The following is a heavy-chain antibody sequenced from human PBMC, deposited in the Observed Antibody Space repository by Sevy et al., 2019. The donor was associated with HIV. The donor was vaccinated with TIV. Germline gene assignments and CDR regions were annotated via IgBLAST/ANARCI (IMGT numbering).Heavy chain of an antibody. CDR2: INSDGSST. Sequence: GGSLRLSCAASGFTFSSYWMHWVRQAPGKGLVWVSRINSDGSSTSYADSVKGRFTISRDNAKNTLYLQTNSLRAEDTAVYYCARDRGYYYYYMDVWGKGTTVTVSS. D-gene: IGHD3-10*01. V-gene: IGHV3-74*01. CDR1: GFTFSSYW. J-gene: IGHJ6*03. CDR3: ARDRGYYYYYMDV.